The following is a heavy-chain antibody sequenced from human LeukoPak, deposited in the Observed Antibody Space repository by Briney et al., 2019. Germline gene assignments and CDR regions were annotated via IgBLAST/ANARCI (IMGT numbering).Heavy chain of an antibody. D-gene: IGHD3/OR15-3a*01. V-gene: IGHV4-4*07. CDR1: GVPIKSYH. Sequence: PSETLSLTCAVSGVPIKSYHWSWIRQSAGKGLEWIGRIYTSGSATYNPSLKSRVAMSVDTSANLFSLRLTSVTAADTAVYYCARQTGSGLFILPGGQGTLVTVSS. J-gene: IGHJ4*02. CDR2: IYTSGSA. CDR3: ARQTGSGLFILP.